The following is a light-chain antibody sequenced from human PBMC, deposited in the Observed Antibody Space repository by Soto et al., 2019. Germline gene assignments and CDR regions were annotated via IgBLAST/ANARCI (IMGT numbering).Light chain of an antibody. V-gene: IGKV1-27*01. J-gene: IGKJ4*01. CDR2: AAS. Sequence: DIQMTQSPSSLSASVGDRVTITCRASQGISNYLAWYQQKPGKVPKLLIYAASTLQSGVPSRFSGSGSGTDFALPISSLQPVDVATYYCQKYNSAPPLTFGGGTKVEIK. CDR1: QGISNY. CDR3: QKYNSAPPLT.